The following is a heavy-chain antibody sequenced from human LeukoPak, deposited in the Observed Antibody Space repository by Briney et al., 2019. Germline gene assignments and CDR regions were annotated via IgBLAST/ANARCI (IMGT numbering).Heavy chain of an antibody. D-gene: IGHD1/OR15-1a*01. V-gene: IGHV4-59*01. CDR1: GGSIGTYY. J-gene: IGHJ4*02. Sequence: SETLSLTCTVSGGSIGTYYWSWIRQPPGKGLEWIGYIYYNGYTDYNPSLTSRVTISLHTSKNQFSLKLSSVNAVDTAVYYCVRDRHWTNDWVFDYWGQGTLVTVSS. CDR3: VRDRHWTNDWVFDY. CDR2: IYYNGYT.